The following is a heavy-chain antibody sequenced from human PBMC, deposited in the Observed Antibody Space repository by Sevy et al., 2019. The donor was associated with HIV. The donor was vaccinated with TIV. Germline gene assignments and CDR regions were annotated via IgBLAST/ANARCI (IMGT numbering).Heavy chain of an antibody. CDR2: IYYSGST. Sequence: SETLPLTCTVSGGSISSYYWSWIRQPPGKGLEWIGYIYYSGSTNYNPSLKSRVTISVDTSKNQSSLKLSSVTAADTAVYYCARVPVYCSSTSCYKGGYYYYGMDVWGQGTTVTVSS. J-gene: IGHJ6*02. D-gene: IGHD2-2*02. CDR3: ARVPVYCSSTSCYKGGYYYYGMDV. CDR1: GGSISSYY. V-gene: IGHV4-59*01.